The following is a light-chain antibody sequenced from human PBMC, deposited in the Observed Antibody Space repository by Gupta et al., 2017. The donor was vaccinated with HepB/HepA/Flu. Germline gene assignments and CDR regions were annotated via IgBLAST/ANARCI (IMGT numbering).Light chain of an antibody. V-gene: IGKV1-39*01. CDR1: QSISSY. J-gene: IGKJ1*01. CDR3: QQSYSTPWT. Sequence: DIQMPQSPSSLSASVEDRVTITCRASQSISSYLYWYQQKPGKAPKLLIYAASSLQSGVPSRVSGSGSGTAFTLTISSLQPEDVATYYCQQSYSTPWTFGQGTKVEIK. CDR2: AAS.